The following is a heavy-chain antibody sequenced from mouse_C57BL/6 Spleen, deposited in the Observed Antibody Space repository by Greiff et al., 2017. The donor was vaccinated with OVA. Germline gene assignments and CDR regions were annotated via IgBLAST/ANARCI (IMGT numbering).Heavy chain of an antibody. Sequence: EVQLQQSGPELVKPGASVKISCKASGYTFTDYYMNWVKQSHGESLEWIGDINPNNGGTSYNQKFKGKATLTVDKSSSTAYMELRSLTSEDSAVYYCASSTVVEGFAYWGQGTLVTVSA. D-gene: IGHD1-1*01. CDR1: GYTFTDYY. J-gene: IGHJ3*01. CDR2: INPNNGGT. CDR3: ASSTVVEGFAY. V-gene: IGHV1-26*01.